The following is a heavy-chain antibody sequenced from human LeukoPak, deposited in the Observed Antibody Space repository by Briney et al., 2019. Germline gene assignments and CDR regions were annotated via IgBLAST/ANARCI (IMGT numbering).Heavy chain of an antibody. D-gene: IGHD4-17*01. J-gene: IGHJ4*02. CDR1: GYSFTSYW. V-gene: IGHV5-51*01. Sequence: KDGESLKISCKGSGYSFTSYWIGWVRQMPGKGLEWMGIIYPGDSDTRYSPSFQGQVTISADKSISTAYLQWSSLKASDTAMYYCRAVSTTVTTEFDYWGQGTLVTVSS. CDR3: RAVSTTVTTEFDY. CDR2: IYPGDSDT.